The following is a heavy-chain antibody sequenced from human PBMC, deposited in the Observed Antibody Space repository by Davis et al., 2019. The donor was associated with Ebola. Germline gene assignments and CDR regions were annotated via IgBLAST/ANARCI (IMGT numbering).Heavy chain of an antibody. CDR1: GYTFTGYY. V-gene: IGHV1-2*02. Sequence: ASVKVSCKASGYTFTGYYMHWVRQAPGQGLEWMGWINPNSGGTNYAQKFQGRVTMTRDTSISTAYMELSSLRSEDTAVYYCARDGKESGYYYMDVWGKGTTVTVSS. J-gene: IGHJ6*03. D-gene: IGHD4-23*01. CDR3: ARDGKESGYYYMDV. CDR2: INPNSGGT.